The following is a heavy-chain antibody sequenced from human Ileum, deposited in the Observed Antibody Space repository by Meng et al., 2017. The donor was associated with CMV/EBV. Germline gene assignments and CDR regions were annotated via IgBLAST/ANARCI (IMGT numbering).Heavy chain of an antibody. CDR3: ARNYGSGNWNFFHY. CDR1: GGSISNYY. J-gene: IGHJ4*02. Sequence: QALQRGSGPGLVKPSQTLSPPCYVSGGSISNYYWSWLRQPAGKGLEWIAHIYTSGTTNYNPSLKSRVTMSVDTSRNQFSLKLTSVTAADTAVYYCARNYGSGNWNFFHYWGQGTLVTVSS. CDR2: IYTSGTT. D-gene: IGHD3-10*01. V-gene: IGHV4-4*07.